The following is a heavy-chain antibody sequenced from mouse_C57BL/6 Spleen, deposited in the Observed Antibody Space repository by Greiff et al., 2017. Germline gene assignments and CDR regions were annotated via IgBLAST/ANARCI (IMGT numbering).Heavy chain of an antibody. D-gene: IGHD2-3*01. CDR2: IDPETGGT. CDR1: GYTFTDYE. Sequence: QVHVKQSGAELVRPGASVTLSCKASGYTFTDYEMHWVKQTPVHGLEWIGAIDPETGGTAYNQKFKGKAILTADKSSSTAYMELRSLTSEDSAVYYCTEDGYYQLAYWGQGTLVTVSA. J-gene: IGHJ3*01. V-gene: IGHV1-15*01. CDR3: TEDGYYQLAY.